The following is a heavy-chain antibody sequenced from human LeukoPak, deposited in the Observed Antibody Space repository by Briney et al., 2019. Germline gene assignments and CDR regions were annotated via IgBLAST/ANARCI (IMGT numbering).Heavy chain of an antibody. V-gene: IGHV3-33*06. J-gene: IGHJ4*02. CDR2: IWYDGSNK. Sequence: PGRSLRLSCAASGFTFSSYGMHWVRQAPGKGLEWVAVIWYDGSNKYYADSVKGRFTISRDNSKNTLCLQMNSLRAEDTAVYYCAKGYSEDILSYFDYWGQGTLVTVSS. CDR1: GFTFSSYG. D-gene: IGHD3-9*01. CDR3: AKGYSEDILSYFDY.